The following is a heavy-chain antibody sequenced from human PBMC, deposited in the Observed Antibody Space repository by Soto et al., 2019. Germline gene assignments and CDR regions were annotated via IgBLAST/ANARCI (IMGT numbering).Heavy chain of an antibody. CDR3: AKSYGDTWNQYWFDY. V-gene: IGHV3-23*01. CDR2: ISGSGYST. D-gene: IGHD1-1*01. Sequence: EVQLLESGGGLLQPGGSRRLSCAASGLTFSTYSMGWVRQAPGKGLEWLSGISGSGYSTYYADSVKGRSTISRDNSRNTLYLQIHTLRAEDTAVYYCAKSYGDTWNQYWFDYWGQGTLVTVSS. J-gene: IGHJ4*02. CDR1: GLTFSTYS.